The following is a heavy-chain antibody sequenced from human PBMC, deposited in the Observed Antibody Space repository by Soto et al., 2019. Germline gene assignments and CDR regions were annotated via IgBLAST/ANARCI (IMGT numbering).Heavy chain of an antibody. Sequence: QVQLVQSGAEVKKPGASVKVSCKASGYTFTSYGISWVRQAPGQGLAWMGWISAYNGNTNYAQKLQGRVTMTTDTSTRKAYMELRRLRSDDTAVYYCARDRGQWLARGWFDPWGQGTLVTVAS. CDR1: GYTFTSYG. J-gene: IGHJ5*02. CDR3: ARDRGQWLARGWFDP. V-gene: IGHV1-18*01. CDR2: ISAYNGNT. D-gene: IGHD6-19*01.